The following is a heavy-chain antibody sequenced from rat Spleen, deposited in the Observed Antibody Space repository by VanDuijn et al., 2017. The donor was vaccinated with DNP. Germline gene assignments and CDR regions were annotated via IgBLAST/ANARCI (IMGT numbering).Heavy chain of an antibody. D-gene: IGHD1-5*01. CDR2: IWAGGST. V-gene: IGHV2-72*01. CDR3: ARDDIGTTRFDY. CDR1: GFSLTSNG. Sequence: QVQLEESGPGLMQPSETLSLTCTVSGFSLTSNGVGWVRQPLGKGLVWMGTIWAGGSTNYNSAVQSRLSISRDTSKSQVFLKMNSLQTEDTGTYYCARDDIGTTRFDYWGQGVMVTVSS. J-gene: IGHJ2*01.